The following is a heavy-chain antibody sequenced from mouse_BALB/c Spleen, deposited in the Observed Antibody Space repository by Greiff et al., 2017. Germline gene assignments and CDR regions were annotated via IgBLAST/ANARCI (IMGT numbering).Heavy chain of an antibody. Sequence: EVKLVESGGGLVKPGGSLKLSCAASGFTFSSYAMSWVRQSPEKRLEWVAEISSGGSYTYYPDTVTGRFTISRDNAKNTLYLEMSSLRSEDTAMYYCARVPYDYDASSFAYWGQGTLVTVSA. V-gene: IGHV5-9-4*01. CDR3: ARVPYDYDASSFAY. CDR1: GFTFSSYA. D-gene: IGHD2-4*01. J-gene: IGHJ3*01. CDR2: ISSGGSYT.